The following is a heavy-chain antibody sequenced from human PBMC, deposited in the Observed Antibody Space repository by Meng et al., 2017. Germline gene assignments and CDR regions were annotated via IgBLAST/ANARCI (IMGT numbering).Heavy chain of an antibody. D-gene: IGHD6-19*01. J-gene: IGHJ4*02. CDR3: ARGRYSSGWDRFDY. CDR1: GGSISSSNW. V-gene: IGHV4-4*02. CDR2: IYHSGST. Sequence: VQLKGAGPGLVKPAGTLSRTCAVSGGSISSSNWWSWVRQPPGKGLEWIGEIYHSGSTNYNPSLKSRVTISVDKSKNQFSLKLSSVTAADTAVYYCARGRYSSGWDRFDYWGQGTLVTVSS.